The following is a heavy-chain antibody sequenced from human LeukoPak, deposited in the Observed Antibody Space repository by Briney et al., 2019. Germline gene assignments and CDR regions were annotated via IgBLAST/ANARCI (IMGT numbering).Heavy chain of an antibody. D-gene: IGHD6-19*01. CDR1: GGSISSGSYY. V-gene: IGHV4-61*02. CDR2: IYTSGST. J-gene: IGHJ6*03. CDR3: ARSGTSGWGYYYYYMDV. Sequence: PSETLSLTCTVSGGSISSGSYYGSWIRQPAGKGLEWIGRIYTSGSTNYNPSLKSRVTISVDTSKNQFSLKLSSVTAADTAVYYCARSGTSGWGYYYYYMDVWGKGTTVTVSS.